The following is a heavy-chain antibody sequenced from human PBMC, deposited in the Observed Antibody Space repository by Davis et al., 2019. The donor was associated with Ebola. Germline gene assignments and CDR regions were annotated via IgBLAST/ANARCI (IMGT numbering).Heavy chain of an antibody. CDR2: ISGSGGST. CDR3: AKDLAYYDFWSGEGAFDI. CDR1: GFTFSSYA. J-gene: IGHJ3*02. V-gene: IGHV3-23*01. Sequence: PGGSLRLSCAASGFTFSSYAMSWVRQAPGKGLEWVSAISGSGGSTYYADSVKGRFTISRDNSKNTLYLQMNSLRAEDTAVYYCAKDLAYYDFWSGEGAFDIWGQGTMVTVSS. D-gene: IGHD3-3*01.